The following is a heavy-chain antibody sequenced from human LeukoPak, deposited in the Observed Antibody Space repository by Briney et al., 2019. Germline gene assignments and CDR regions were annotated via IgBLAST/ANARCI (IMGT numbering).Heavy chain of an antibody. CDR2: ITGSGTT. V-gene: IGHV3-23*01. CDR1: EFTFSIYT. D-gene: IGHD1-26*01. CDR3: ANGMDCSH. J-gene: IGHJ4*02. Sequence: GGSLRLSCAASEFTFSIYTMNWVRRAPGKGLEWVSAITGSGTTLYTDSVKGRFTISRDNSKNTLYLQMNSLRAEDTAVYYCANGMDCSHWGQGTLVTVSS.